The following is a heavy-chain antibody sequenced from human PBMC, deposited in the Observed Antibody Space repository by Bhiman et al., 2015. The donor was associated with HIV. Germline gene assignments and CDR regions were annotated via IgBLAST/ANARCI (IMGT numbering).Heavy chain of an antibody. CDR3: VRDLTARGGY. CDR1: GFTFSSYS. Sequence: EVQLVESGGGLVQPGGSLRLSCAASGFTFSSYSMNWVRQAPGKGLEWLSYIGSTGIAIYYADSVTGRFIISRDYAKSSVYLQMNSLRADDTAVYYCVRDLTARGGYWGQGTLVTVAS. CDR2: IGSTGIAI. D-gene: IGHD2-15*01. J-gene: IGHJ4*02. V-gene: IGHV3-48*04.